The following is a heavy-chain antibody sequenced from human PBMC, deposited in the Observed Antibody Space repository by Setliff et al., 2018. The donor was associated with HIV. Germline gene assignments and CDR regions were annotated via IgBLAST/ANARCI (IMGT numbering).Heavy chain of an antibody. CDR3: TSIGRDMVRGVIPDY. V-gene: IGHV3-49*04. CDR2: IRSKAHGGTT. J-gene: IGHJ4*02. CDR1: GFTFSNAW. Sequence: GGSLRLSCAASGFTFSNAWMSWVRQAPGKGLEWVGFIRSKAHGGTTEYAASVEVRFIISRDDSKSIAYLQMNSLKTEDTAVYYCTSIGRDMVRGVIPDYWGQGTLVTSPQ. D-gene: IGHD3-10*01.